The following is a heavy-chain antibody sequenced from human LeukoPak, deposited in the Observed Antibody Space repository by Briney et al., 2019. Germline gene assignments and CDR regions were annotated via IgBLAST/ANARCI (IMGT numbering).Heavy chain of an antibody. Sequence: GGSLRLSCAASGFTFSSYSLNWVRQAPGKGLEWVSSISSRSSYIYYADSVKGRFTISRDNAKNTLYLQMNSLRAEDTAVYYCAKIRYSGSYSPIDAFDIWGQGTMVTVSS. V-gene: IGHV3-21*04. CDR1: GFTFSSYS. CDR2: ISSRSSYI. J-gene: IGHJ3*02. D-gene: IGHD1-26*01. CDR3: AKIRYSGSYSPIDAFDI.